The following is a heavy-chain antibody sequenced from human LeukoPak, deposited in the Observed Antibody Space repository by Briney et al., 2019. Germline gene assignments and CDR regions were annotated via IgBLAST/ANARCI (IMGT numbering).Heavy chain of an antibody. J-gene: IGHJ4*02. CDR3: ARGSPTYLGYGDYTYFDY. CDR2: INHSGST. D-gene: IGHD4-17*01. CDR1: GGSFSGYY. V-gene: IGHV4-34*01. Sequence: PSETLSLTCAVYGGSFSGYYWSWIRQPPGKGLEWIGEINHSGSTNYNPSLKSRVTISVDTSKNQFSLKLSSVTAADTAVYYCARGSPTYLGYGDYTYFDYWGQGTLVTVSS.